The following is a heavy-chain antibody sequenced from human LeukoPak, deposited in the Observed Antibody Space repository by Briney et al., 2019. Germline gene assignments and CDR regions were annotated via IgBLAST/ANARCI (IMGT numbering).Heavy chain of an antibody. J-gene: IGHJ5*02. Sequence: SETLSLTCAVSGYSISSGYYWGWVRQPPGKGLEWIGSIYYSGSTYYNPSLKSRVTISVDTSKNQFSLKLSSVTAADTAVYYCAVGITIFGVVTQYNWFDPWGQGTLVTVSS. CDR3: AVGITIFGVVTQYNWFDP. D-gene: IGHD3-3*01. CDR2: IYYSGST. V-gene: IGHV4-38-2*01. CDR1: GYSISSGYY.